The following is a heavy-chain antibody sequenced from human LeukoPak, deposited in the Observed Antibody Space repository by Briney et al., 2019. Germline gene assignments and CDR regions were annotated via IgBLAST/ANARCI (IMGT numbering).Heavy chain of an antibody. CDR3: AREGAIVILYAFDI. V-gene: IGHV1-18*01. CDR1: SYTFSGYG. J-gene: IGHJ3*02. D-gene: IGHD2/OR15-2a*01. CDR2: ISGYNGNT. Sequence: ASVNVSCKTSSYTFSGYGISWVRQAPGQGLEWMAWISGYNGNTNYAQKFQGRATMTTDTSTGTAYMELRSLTSDDTAVYYCAREGAIVILYAFDIWGQGTMVTVSS.